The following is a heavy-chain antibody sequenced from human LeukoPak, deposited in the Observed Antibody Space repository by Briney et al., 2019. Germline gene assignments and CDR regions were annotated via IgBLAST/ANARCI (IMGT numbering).Heavy chain of an antibody. V-gene: IGHV3-23*01. Sequence: PGGSLRLSCAASGFTFSSYAMSWVRQAPGKGLEWVSAISGSGDSTYYADSVKGRFTISRDNSKNTLYLQMNSLRAEDTAVYYCAKGLGPTRRWLQPYFDYWGQGTLVTVSS. J-gene: IGHJ4*02. CDR1: GFTFSSYA. D-gene: IGHD5-24*01. CDR3: AKGLGPTRRWLQPYFDY. CDR2: ISGSGDST.